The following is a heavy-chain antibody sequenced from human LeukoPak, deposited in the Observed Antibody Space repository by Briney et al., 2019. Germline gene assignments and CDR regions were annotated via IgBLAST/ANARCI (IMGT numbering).Heavy chain of an antibody. J-gene: IGHJ5*02. D-gene: IGHD6-19*01. Sequence: PGRCLRLSCSASGFTLSNYVMHWGRQAPAKGLERVAVISCDGSIIKEADSVKGRFTISRDNSKNTRFLQLDSRRPEDTVLYYCAKDSSTSGWRLYNWFDPWGQGTLVTVSS. CDR3: AKDSSTSGWRLYNWFDP. CDR1: GFTLSNYV. CDR2: ISCDGSII. V-gene: IGHV3-30*18.